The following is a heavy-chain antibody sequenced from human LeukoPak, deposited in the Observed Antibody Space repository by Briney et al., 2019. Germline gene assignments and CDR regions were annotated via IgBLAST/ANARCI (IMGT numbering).Heavy chain of an antibody. D-gene: IGHD4-23*01. Sequence: SETLSLTCTVSGGSISSSSYYWGWIRQPPGKGLEWIGSIYYSGSTYYNPSLKSRVTISVDTSKNQFSLKLSSVTAADTAVYYCARDFGLVTVVRGPGWFDPWGQGTLVTVSS. CDR3: ARDFGLVTVVRGPGWFDP. J-gene: IGHJ5*02. V-gene: IGHV4-39*07. CDR1: GGSISSSSYY. CDR2: IYYSGST.